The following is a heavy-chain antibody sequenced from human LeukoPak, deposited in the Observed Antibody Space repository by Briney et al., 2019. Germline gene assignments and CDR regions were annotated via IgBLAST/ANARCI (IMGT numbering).Heavy chain of an antibody. Sequence: SETLSLTCAVSGGSITSSNWWTWVRQPPGKGLEWIGEIYYSGSTNYNPSLKSRVTISMDKSKNQFSLELTSVTAADTAVYYCARAPGRQPGGRSYYYMDVWGKGTTVTISS. D-gene: IGHD1-1*01. CDR1: GGSITSSNW. CDR3: ARAPGRQPGGRSYYYMDV. J-gene: IGHJ6*03. CDR2: IYYSGST. V-gene: IGHV4-4*02.